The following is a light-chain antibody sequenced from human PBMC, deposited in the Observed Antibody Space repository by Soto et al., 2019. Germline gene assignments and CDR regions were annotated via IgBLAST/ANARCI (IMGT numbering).Light chain of an antibody. J-gene: IGLJ2*01. CDR1: SSNIGSPT. V-gene: IGLV1-44*01. Sequence: QSVLTQPPSASGTPGQRVTISCSGISSNIGSPTVNWYQQLPGTAPNLLIYSNNQRPSGVPDRFSGSKSGTSASLAISGLQSEDEADHDCAAWDDSRKGPVFGGGTKLTVL. CDR2: SNN. CDR3: AAWDDSRKGPV.